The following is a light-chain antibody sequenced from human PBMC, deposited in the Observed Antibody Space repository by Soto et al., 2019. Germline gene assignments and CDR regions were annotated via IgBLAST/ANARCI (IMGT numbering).Light chain of an antibody. V-gene: IGKV3-20*01. J-gene: IGKJ1*01. CDR1: QSVSSSS. CDR2: GAS. CDR3: QQYGSSPWT. Sequence: EIVLTQSPGTLSLSPGERATLSCRASQSVSSSSLAWYQQKPGQAPRPLIHGASSRAIGIPDRFSGSGSGTDFTLTISRLEPEDFAVYYCQQYGSSPWTFGQGTKVEIK.